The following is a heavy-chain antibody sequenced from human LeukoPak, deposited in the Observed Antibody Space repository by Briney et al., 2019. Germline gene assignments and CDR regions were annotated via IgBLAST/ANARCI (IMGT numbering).Heavy chain of an antibody. CDR3: ARCTGTTRGAFDI. D-gene: IGHD3-10*02. CDR2: IYTSGST. CDR1: GGSISSYY. V-gene: IGHV4-4*09. Sequence: PSETLSLTCTVSGGSISSYYWSWIRQPPGKGLEWIGYIYTSGSTNYNPSLKSRVTISVDTSKNQFSLKLSSVTAADTAVYYCARCTGTTRGAFDIWGQGTMVTVSS. J-gene: IGHJ3*02.